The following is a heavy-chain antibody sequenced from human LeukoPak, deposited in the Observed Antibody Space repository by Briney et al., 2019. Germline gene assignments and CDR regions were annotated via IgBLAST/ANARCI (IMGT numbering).Heavy chain of an antibody. D-gene: IGHD2-2*01. CDR2: TYYRSTWYN. CDR1: GDIVSSNSVT. J-gene: IGHJ5*02. Sequence: SQTLSLTCAISGDIVSSNSVTWNWIRQSPSRGLEWLGRTYYRSTWYNDYAVSVRGRITVNPDTSKNQFSLHLSSVTPEDTAVYYYARRLTQYDCFDPWGQGILVTVSS. CDR3: ARRLTQYDCFDP. V-gene: IGHV6-1*01.